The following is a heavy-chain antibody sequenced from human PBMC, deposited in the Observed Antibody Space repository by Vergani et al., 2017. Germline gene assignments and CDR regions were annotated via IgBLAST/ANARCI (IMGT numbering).Heavy chain of an antibody. CDR1: GYTFTGYY. CDR3: ARDPGYSGSYYRFGY. D-gene: IGHD1-26*01. Sequence: QVQLVQSGAEVKKPGASVKVSCKASGYTFTGYYMHWVRQAPGQGLEWMGWINPNSGGTNYAQKFQGRVTMTRDTSISTAYMELSRLRSDDTAVYYCARDPGYSGSYYRFGYWGQGTLVTVSS. V-gene: IGHV1-2*02. J-gene: IGHJ4*02. CDR2: INPNSGGT.